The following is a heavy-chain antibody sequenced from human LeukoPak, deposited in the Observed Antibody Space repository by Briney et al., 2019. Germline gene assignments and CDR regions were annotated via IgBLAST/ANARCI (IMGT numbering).Heavy chain of an antibody. CDR3: ARLGIITAAGSNDY. J-gene: IGHJ4*02. Sequence: GGSLRLSCAASEFTFSDYYMSWIRQAPGKGLEWVSYISYSGDAIYYADSVKGRFTVSRDNAKNSLYLQMNSLRAEDTAVYYCARLGIITAAGSNDYWGQGTLVTVSS. CDR2: ISYSGDAI. D-gene: IGHD6-13*01. CDR1: EFTFSDYY. V-gene: IGHV3-11*01.